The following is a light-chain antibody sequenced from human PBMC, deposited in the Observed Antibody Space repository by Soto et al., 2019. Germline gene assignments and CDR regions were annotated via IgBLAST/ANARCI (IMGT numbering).Light chain of an antibody. V-gene: IGLV1-44*01. Sequence: QSVLTQPPSASGTPGQRVTIYCFGSSSNIGRNSVSWYQQLPGTAPKLLVYDTNQRPSGVPDRFSGSKSGTSASLAISGLQSGDEADYYCQSYDSSLIGLIFGLGTKLTVL. CDR2: DTN. J-gene: IGLJ2*01. CDR1: SSNIGRNS. CDR3: QSYDSSLIGLI.